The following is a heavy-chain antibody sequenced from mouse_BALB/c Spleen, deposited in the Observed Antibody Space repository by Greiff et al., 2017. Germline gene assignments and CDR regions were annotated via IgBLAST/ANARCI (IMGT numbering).Heavy chain of an antibody. CDR2: IDPANGNT. CDR1: GFNIKDTY. Sequence: VQLQQSGAELVKPGASVELSCTASGFNIKDTYMHWVKQRPEQGLEWIGRIDPANGNTKYDPKFQGKATITADTSSNTAYLQLSSLTSEDTAVYYCARNYGSSWDYWGQGTTLTVSS. CDR3: ARNYGSSWDY. J-gene: IGHJ2*01. V-gene: IGHV14-3*02. D-gene: IGHD1-1*01.